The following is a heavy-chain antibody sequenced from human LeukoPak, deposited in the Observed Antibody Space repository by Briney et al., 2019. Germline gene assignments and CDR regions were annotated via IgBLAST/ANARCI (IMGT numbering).Heavy chain of an antibody. D-gene: IGHD3-9*01. CDR2: ISSSSYI. Sequence: PGGSLRLSCAASGFTFSSYSMNWVRQAPGKGLEWVSSISSSSYIYYADSVKGRFTISRDNAKNSLYLQMNSLRAEDTAVYYCARDHEYYDILTGLEYGMDVWGQGTTVTVSS. V-gene: IGHV3-21*01. J-gene: IGHJ6*02. CDR1: GFTFSSYS. CDR3: ARDHEYYDILTGLEYGMDV.